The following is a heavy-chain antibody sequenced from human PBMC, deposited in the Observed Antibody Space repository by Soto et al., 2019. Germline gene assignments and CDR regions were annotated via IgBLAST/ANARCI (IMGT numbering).Heavy chain of an antibody. V-gene: IGHV4-39*01. Sequence: SETLSLTCTVSGGSISSSSYYWGWIRQPPGKGLEWIGSIYYSGSTYYNPSLKSRVTISVDTSKNQFSLKLSSVTAADTAVYYCARQVGQWLVYFDYWGQGTLVTVSS. CDR1: GGSISSSSYY. D-gene: IGHD6-19*01. J-gene: IGHJ4*02. CDR2: IYYSGST. CDR3: ARQVGQWLVYFDY.